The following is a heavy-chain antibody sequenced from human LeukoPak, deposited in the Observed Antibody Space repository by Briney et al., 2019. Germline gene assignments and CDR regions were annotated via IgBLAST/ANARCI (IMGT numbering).Heavy chain of an antibody. CDR3: AKDPDSGSGGYYYYGMDV. Sequence: GGSLRLSCAASGFTFSSYAMSWVRQAPGKGLEWVPAISGSGGSTYYADSVKGRFTISRDNSKNTLYLQMNSLRAEDTAVYYCAKDPDSGSGGYYYYGMDVWGQGTTVTVSS. V-gene: IGHV3-23*01. D-gene: IGHD6-6*01. J-gene: IGHJ6*02. CDR2: ISGSGGST. CDR1: GFTFSSYA.